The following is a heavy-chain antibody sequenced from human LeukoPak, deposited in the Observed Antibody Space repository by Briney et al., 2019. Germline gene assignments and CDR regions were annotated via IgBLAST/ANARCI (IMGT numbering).Heavy chain of an antibody. Sequence: PGGSLRLSCAASRFTFSSYEMNWVRQAPGKGLEWVSYISNSGSTIYYADSVKGRFTISRDNSKNTLYLQMNSLRAEDTAVYYCAKAPGVVVPAALDYWGQGTLVTVSS. CDR3: AKAPGVVVPAALDY. CDR1: RFTFSSYE. J-gene: IGHJ4*02. V-gene: IGHV3-48*03. D-gene: IGHD2-2*01. CDR2: ISNSGSTI.